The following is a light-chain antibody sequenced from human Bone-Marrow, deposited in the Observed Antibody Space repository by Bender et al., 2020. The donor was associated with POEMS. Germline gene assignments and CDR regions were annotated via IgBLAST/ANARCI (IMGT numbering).Light chain of an antibody. CDR1: SRDIGRYNY. CDR2: AVT. J-gene: IGLJ3*02. V-gene: IGLV2-14*01. CDR3: GSYSRISLMV. Sequence: QSALTQPASVSGFPGQSITISCTGTSRDIGRYNYVSWYQQHPGKAPKLIIYAVTNRPSGVSNRFSGSKSDTTASLTISGLQAEDEAEYHCGSYSRISLMVFGGGTRLTVL.